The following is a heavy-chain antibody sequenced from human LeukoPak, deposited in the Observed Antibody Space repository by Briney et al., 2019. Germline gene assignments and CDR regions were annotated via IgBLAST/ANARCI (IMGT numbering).Heavy chain of an antibody. CDR3: AKDSFGVVRDY. D-gene: IGHD3-3*01. J-gene: IGHJ4*02. V-gene: IGHV4-34*01. CDR1: GGSFSGYY. Sequence: PSETLSLTCAVYGGSFSGYYWSWIRQPPGKGLEWIGEINHSGSTNYNPSLKSRVTISVDTSKNQFSLKLSSVTAADTAVYYCAKDSFGVVRDYWGRGILVTVSS. CDR2: INHSGST.